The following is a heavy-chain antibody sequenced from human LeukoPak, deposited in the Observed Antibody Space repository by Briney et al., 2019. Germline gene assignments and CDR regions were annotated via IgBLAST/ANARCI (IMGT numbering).Heavy chain of an antibody. V-gene: IGHV3-23*01. Sequence: GGSLRLSCAASGFTFNSYAMSWVRQAPGKGLEWVSAISGSGDSTYYADSVQGRFTISRDNSENTVYLQMNSLRGDDTAVYYCARGATEKATVTVLDYWGQGTLVTVSS. D-gene: IGHD4-17*01. CDR2: ISGSGDST. CDR1: GFTFNSYA. CDR3: ARGATEKATVTVLDY. J-gene: IGHJ4*02.